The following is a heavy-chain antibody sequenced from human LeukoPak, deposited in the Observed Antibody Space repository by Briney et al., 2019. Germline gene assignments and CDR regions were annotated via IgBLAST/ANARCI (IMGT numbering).Heavy chain of an antibody. Sequence: GGSLRLSCAASGFTFSSYGMHWVRQAPGKGLEWVAVISYDGSNKYYADSVKGRFTISRDNSKNTLYLQMNSLRAEDTAVYYCAKARGYYDILTGPIDYWGQGTLVTVSS. J-gene: IGHJ4*02. CDR3: AKARGYYDILTGPIDY. V-gene: IGHV3-30*18. CDR2: ISYDGSNK. CDR1: GFTFSSYG. D-gene: IGHD3-9*01.